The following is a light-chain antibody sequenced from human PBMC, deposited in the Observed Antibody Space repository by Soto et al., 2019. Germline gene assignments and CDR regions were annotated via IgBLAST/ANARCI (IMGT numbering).Light chain of an antibody. J-gene: IGKJ4*01. CDR3: RQYVSYPVT. CDR1: QSISNS. Sequence: DIQMTQSPSTLSASVGDRVTIACRASQSISNSLAWYQQKPGKAPNLLIYKASSLESGVPSRFSGSGSGTEFTLTISSLQPVDFATYYCRQYVSYPVTFGGGIKVE. V-gene: IGKV1-5*03. CDR2: KAS.